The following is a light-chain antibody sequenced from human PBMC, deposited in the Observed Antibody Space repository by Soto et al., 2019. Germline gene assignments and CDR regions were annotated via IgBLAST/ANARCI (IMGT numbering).Light chain of an antibody. V-gene: IGKV3-20*01. CDR3: QQYGRSLFT. CDR2: GAS. Sequence: IVLTQSPGTLSLSQGERATLSCRASQSVSSSYLAWYQQKPGQAPRLLIYGASSRAIGIPDRFSGSGSGTDFTLTISRLEPEDFAVYYCQQYGRSLFTFGPGTKVDIK. J-gene: IGKJ3*01. CDR1: QSVSSSY.